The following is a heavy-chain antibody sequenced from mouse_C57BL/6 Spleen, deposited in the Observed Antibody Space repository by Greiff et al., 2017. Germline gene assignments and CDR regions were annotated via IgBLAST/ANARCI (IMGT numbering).Heavy chain of an antibody. CDR2: ISSGSSTI. Sequence: EVTLVASGGGLVKPGGSLKLSCAASGFTFSDYGMHWVRQAPEKGLEWVAYISSGSSTIYYADTVKGRFTISRDNAKNTLFLQMTSLRSEDTAMYYCARRYDYDGAWFAYWGQGTLVTVSA. J-gene: IGHJ3*01. V-gene: IGHV5-17*01. D-gene: IGHD2-4*01. CDR3: ARRYDYDGAWFAY. CDR1: GFTFSDYG.